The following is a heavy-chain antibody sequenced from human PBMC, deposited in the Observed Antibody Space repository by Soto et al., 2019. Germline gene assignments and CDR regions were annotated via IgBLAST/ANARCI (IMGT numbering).Heavy chain of an antibody. J-gene: IGHJ4*02. V-gene: IGHV4-39*01. Sequence: QLQLQESGPGLVKPSETLSLTCTVSGGSVSSSAYYWGWIRQPPGKGLEWIGTFYYSGRTYYNPSLRSRVTISVDTSNNQFSLKLSSVTAADTAVYYCARLPVLSRFDYWGQGTLVTVSS. CDR3: ARLPVLSRFDY. CDR1: GGSVSSSAYY. CDR2: FYYSGRT.